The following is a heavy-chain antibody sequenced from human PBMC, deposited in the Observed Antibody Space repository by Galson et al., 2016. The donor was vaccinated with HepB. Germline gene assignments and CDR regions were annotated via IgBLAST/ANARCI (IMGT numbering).Heavy chain of an antibody. CDR3: ATRHCDRTSCYRSAEFFES. CDR2: IDPSDSYT. J-gene: IGHJ1*01. CDR1: GYRFASQW. D-gene: IGHD2-2*02. V-gene: IGHV5-10-1*01. Sequence: QSGAEVKKPGESLRISCKASGYRFASQWISWVRQMPGRGLEWMGRIDPSDSYTNYSPSFQGHVSISTDNSISTAYLQWSSLKASDTAIYYCATRHCDRTSCYRSAEFFESWGQGTLVTVSS.